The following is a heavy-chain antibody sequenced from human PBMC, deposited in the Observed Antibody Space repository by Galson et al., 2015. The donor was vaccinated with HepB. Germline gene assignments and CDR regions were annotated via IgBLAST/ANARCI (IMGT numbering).Heavy chain of an antibody. CDR2: ISAYNGNT. V-gene: IGHV1-18*01. D-gene: IGHD2-15*01. J-gene: IGHJ4*02. Sequence: SVKVSCKASGYTFTSYGISWVRQAPGQGLEWMGWISAYNGNTNYAQKLQGRVTMTTDTSTSTAYMELRSLRSDDTAVYYCARTPPLRSPLVVVAAIDYWGQGTLVTVSS. CDR3: ARTPPLRSPLVVVAAIDY. CDR1: GYTFTSYG.